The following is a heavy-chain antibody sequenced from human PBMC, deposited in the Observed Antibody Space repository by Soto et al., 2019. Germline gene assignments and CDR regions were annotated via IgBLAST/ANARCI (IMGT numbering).Heavy chain of an antibody. CDR1: GFTLSDYY. V-gene: IGHV3-11*01. J-gene: IGHJ6*02. Sequence: QVQLVESGGGLVKPGESLRLSRAASGFTLSDYYMTWVRQTPGKGLEWISYISSTGGTVNYADSVKGRFTISRDNIKNSLFLQMTSLRDEDTAVYYCARDGLDYYGLDVLGQGTTVTVSS. CDR3: ARDGLDYYGLDV. CDR2: ISSTGGTV.